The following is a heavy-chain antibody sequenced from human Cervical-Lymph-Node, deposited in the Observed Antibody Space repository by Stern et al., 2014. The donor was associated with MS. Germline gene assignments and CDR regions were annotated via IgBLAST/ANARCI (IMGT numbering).Heavy chain of an antibody. Sequence: EVQLVESGPEVKRPGESLKISCQASGYTFTSYWIGWVRQMPGKGLEWIAIIFPGGSAIRYTPSFKGRVTISDDKSSLTAYLKCNNMKASDTAIYYCARKRYFDYWGQGTLVTVSS. CDR1: GYTFTSYW. J-gene: IGHJ4*02. CDR2: IFPGGSAI. CDR3: ARKRYFDY. V-gene: IGHV5-51*01.